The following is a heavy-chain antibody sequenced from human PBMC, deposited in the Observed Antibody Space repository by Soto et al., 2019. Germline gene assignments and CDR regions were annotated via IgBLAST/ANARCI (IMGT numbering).Heavy chain of an antibody. CDR2: ISDRGGGS. V-gene: IGHV3-23*01. Sequence: EVQLLESGGGLVQPGGSLRLSCAASGFSFSSYAMIWVRQAPGKGLEWVSVISDRGGGSYYADSVRGRFTTSRDNSKNVLSLEMNRLRAKDAATFVCEEGSIEYSAWVDSWGQGTLVLVSS. CDR3: EEGSIEYSAWVDS. D-gene: IGHD5-12*01. J-gene: IGHJ4*02. CDR1: GFSFSSYA.